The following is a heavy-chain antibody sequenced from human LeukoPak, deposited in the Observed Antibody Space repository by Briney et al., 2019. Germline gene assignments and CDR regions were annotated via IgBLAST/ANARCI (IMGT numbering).Heavy chain of an antibody. CDR2: ISSSGSTI. CDR3: ARTDSGSYLNRRWFDP. Sequence: GGSLRLSCAASGFTFSSYEMNWVRQAPGKGLEWVSYISSSGSTIYYADSVNGRFTISRDNAKNSLYLQMNSLRAEDTAVYYCARTDSGSYLNRRWFDPWGQGTLVTVSS. V-gene: IGHV3-48*03. CDR1: GFTFSSYE. J-gene: IGHJ5*02. D-gene: IGHD1-26*01.